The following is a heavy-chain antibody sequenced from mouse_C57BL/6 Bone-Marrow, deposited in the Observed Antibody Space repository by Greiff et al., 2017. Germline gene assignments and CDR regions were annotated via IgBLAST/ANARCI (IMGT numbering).Heavy chain of an antibody. CDR2: IDPSDSYT. J-gene: IGHJ4*01. CDR3: AREGNYDYFYAMDY. CDR1: GYTFTSYW. V-gene: IGHV1-69*01. Sequence: QVQLQQPGAELVMPGASVKLSCKASGYTFTSYWMHWVKQRPGQGFEWIGEIDPSDSYTNYNQKFKGKSTLTVDKSSSTAYMQLSSLTSEDSAVYYCAREGNYDYFYAMDYWGQGTSVTVSS. D-gene: IGHD2-4*01.